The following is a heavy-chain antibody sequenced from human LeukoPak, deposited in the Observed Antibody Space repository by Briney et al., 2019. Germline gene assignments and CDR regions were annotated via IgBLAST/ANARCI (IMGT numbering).Heavy chain of an antibody. Sequence: SETLSLTCTVSGGSISSSSYYWGWIRQPPGKGLEWIGSIYCSGSTYYNPSLKSRVTISVDTSKNQFSLKLSSVTAADTAVYYCAREDLAYCGGDCYSETSFDYWGQGTLVTVSS. CDR2: IYCSGST. V-gene: IGHV4-39*07. CDR3: AREDLAYCGGDCYSETSFDY. D-gene: IGHD2-21*02. J-gene: IGHJ4*02. CDR1: GGSISSSSYY.